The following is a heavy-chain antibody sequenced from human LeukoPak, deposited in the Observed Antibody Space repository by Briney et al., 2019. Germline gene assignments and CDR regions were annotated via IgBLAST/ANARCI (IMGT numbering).Heavy chain of an antibody. D-gene: IGHD6-6*01. V-gene: IGHV1-46*01. CDR2: INPSGGST. CDR1: GYTFTSYY. J-gene: IGHJ6*03. Sequence: ASVKVSCKASGYTFTSYYMHWVRQAPGQGLEWMGIINPSGGSTSYAQKFQGRVTMTRDTSTSTVYMELSSLRSEDTAVYYCARTTWAGIEYSGSHYYYYYMDVWGKGTTVTVSS. CDR3: ARTTWAGIEYSGSHYYYYYMDV.